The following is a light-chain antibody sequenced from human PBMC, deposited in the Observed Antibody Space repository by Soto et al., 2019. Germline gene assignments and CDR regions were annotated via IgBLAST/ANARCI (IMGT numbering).Light chain of an antibody. CDR3: QQYSNLPHP. V-gene: IGKV3-20*01. J-gene: IGKJ2*01. CDR1: QSVTNRY. Sequence: ESVLTQSPGTLSLSPGERATLSCRASQSVTNRYFAWYQQRPGQAPRLLIYGISNRATGIPDRFSGSGSGTDFTLTISRLEPEDFVVYYCQQYSNLPHPFRQGTKVDIX. CDR2: GIS.